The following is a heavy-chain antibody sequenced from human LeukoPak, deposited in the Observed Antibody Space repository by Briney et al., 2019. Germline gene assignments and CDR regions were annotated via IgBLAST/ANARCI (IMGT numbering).Heavy chain of an antibody. Sequence: GESLKISCKGSGYSFTSYWIGWVRQMPGKGLEWMGIIYTGDSDTSYSPSFQGQVTISADESISTAYLQWSSLKASDTAMYYCAGGPYYDFWSGYYDYWGQGTLVTVSS. J-gene: IGHJ4*02. CDR1: GYSFTSYW. CDR2: IYTGDSDT. CDR3: AGGPYYDFWSGYYDY. V-gene: IGHV5-51*01. D-gene: IGHD3-3*01.